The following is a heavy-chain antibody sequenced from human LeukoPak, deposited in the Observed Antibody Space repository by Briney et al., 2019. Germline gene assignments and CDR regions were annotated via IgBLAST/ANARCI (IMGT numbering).Heavy chain of an antibody. CDR1: GFPFCSYA. D-gene: IGHD5-18*01. CDR3: VKDSLGYSYGYYFDY. J-gene: IGHJ4*02. Sequence: GGSLRHSCSASGFPFCSYAMLSVRQAPGKGLEYVLAISSNGASTYYADSVKGRFTISRDNSKNTLSLQMSSLRAEDTAVYYCVKDSLGYSYGYYFDYWGQGTLVTVSS. CDR2: ISSNGAST. V-gene: IGHV3-64D*09.